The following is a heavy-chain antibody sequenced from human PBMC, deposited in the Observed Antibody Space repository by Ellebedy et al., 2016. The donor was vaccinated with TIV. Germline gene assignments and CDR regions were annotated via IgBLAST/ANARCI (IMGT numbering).Heavy chain of an antibody. CDR1: GFTFTSSA. J-gene: IGHJ4*02. Sequence: SVKVSXXASGFTFTSSAVQWVRQARGQRLEWIGWIVVGSGNTNYAQKFQERVTITRDMSTSTAYMELSSLRSEDTAVYYCAADGRGLVAFDYWGQGTLVTVSS. CDR3: AADGRGLVAFDY. V-gene: IGHV1-58*01. CDR2: IVVGSGNT. D-gene: IGHD2-8*02.